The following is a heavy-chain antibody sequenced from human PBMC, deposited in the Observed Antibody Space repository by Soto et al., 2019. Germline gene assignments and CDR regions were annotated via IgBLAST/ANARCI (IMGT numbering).Heavy chain of an antibody. V-gene: IGHV4-31*03. CDR3: AREGGDGIDY. CDR2: IYYSGST. Sequence: SETLSLTCTVSGGSIRSGSHYWSWIRQHPGKGLEWIGYIYYSGSTYYNPSLKSRITISISTSKDQFSLKLTSVTAADTAVYYCAREGGDGIDYWGQGTLVTVSS. D-gene: IGHD3-16*01. CDR1: GGSIRSGSHY. J-gene: IGHJ4*02.